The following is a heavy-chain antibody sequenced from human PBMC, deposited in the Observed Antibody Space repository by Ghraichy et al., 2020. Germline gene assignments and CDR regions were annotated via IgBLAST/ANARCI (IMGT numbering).Heavy chain of an antibody. Sequence: SVKVSCKASGGTFSSYAISWVRQAPGQGLEWMGGIIPIFGTANYAQKFQGRVTITADESTSTAYMELSSLRSEDTAVYYCAREYRIAAAGDYYYGMDVWGQGTTVTVSS. J-gene: IGHJ6*02. D-gene: IGHD6-13*01. CDR1: GGTFSSYA. CDR2: IIPIFGTA. CDR3: AREYRIAAAGDYYYGMDV. V-gene: IGHV1-69*13.